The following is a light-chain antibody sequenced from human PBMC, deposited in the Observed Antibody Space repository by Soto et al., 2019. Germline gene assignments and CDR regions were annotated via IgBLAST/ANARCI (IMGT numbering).Light chain of an antibody. J-gene: IGKJ3*01. CDR3: QQSYNTPFT. Sequence: DLQMPQSPSSLSASVGDRVTITCRASQSISSYLNWYQQNPGKAPKLLIYAASSMQSGVPSRFSGSGAGTDFTLTISSLQPEDCATYYCQQSYNTPFTFGPGSKVDIK. CDR1: QSISSY. CDR2: AAS. V-gene: IGKV1-39*01.